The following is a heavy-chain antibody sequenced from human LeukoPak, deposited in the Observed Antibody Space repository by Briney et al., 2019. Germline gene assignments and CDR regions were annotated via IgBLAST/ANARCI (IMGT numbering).Heavy chain of an antibody. V-gene: IGHV3-21*01. J-gene: IGHJ4*02. CDR1: GFTFSSYS. CDR3: AKGLTGAYFFAY. Sequence: GGSLRLSCAASGFTFSSYSMNWVRQAPGKGLEWVSSISSSSSYIYYADSVKGRFTISRDNAKNSLYLQMNSLRAEDTAVYYCAKGLTGAYFFAYWGQGTLVTVSS. D-gene: IGHD1-26*01. CDR2: ISSSSSYI.